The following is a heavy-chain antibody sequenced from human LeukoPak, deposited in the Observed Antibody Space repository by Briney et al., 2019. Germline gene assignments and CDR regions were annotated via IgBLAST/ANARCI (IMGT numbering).Heavy chain of an antibody. V-gene: IGHV4-4*07. D-gene: IGHD3-10*01. J-gene: IGHJ4*02. CDR3: ARDRANYYGSGSYYKLDY. CDR2: IYTSGST. Sequence: SETLSLTCTVSGGSISSYYWSWIRQPAGKGLEWIGRIYTSGSTNYNPSLKSRVTMSVDTSKNQFSLKLSSVTAADTAVYYCARDRANYYGSGSYYKLDYWGQGTLVTVSS. CDR1: GGSISSYY.